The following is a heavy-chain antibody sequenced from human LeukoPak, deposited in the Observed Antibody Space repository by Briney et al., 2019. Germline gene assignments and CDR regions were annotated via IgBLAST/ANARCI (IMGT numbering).Heavy chain of an antibody. J-gene: IGHJ4*02. CDR1: GGSISSGGYY. D-gene: IGHD1-7*01. CDR3: ARSLTGTTTFDY. CDR2: IYYSGST. V-gene: IGHV4-31*03. Sequence: SETLSLTCTVSGGSISSGGYYWSWIRQHPGKGLEWIGYIYYSGSTYYNPSLKSRVTISVDTSKNQFSLKRCSVTAADTAVYYCARSLTGTTTFDYWGQGTLVTVSP.